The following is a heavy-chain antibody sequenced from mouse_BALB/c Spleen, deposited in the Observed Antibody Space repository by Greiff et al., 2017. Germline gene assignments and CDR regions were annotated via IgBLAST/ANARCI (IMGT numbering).Heavy chain of an antibody. J-gene: IGHJ4*01. Sequence: EVQLQESGGGLVQPGGSRKLSCAASGFTFSDYGMAWVRQAPGKGPEWVAFISNLAYSIYYADTVTGRFTISRENAKNTLYLEMSSLRSEDTAMYYCARGDGYSPYAMDYWGQGTSVTVSS. CDR1: GFTFSDYG. D-gene: IGHD2-3*01. V-gene: IGHV5-15*02. CDR3: ARGDGYSPYAMDY. CDR2: ISNLAYSI.